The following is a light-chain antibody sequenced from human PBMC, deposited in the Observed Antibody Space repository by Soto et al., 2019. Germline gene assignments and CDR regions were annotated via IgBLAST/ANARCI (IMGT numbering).Light chain of an antibody. Sequence: DIQMTQSPSAMSASVGDRVTITCRSSQGVSTYLAWFQQKPGKVPKRLIFSASSLQSGVPSRFSGNGSGTEFTLTISSLQPEDFATYYCLQSYKYPWTFGQGTKVDIK. CDR3: LQSYKYPWT. CDR1: QGVSTY. J-gene: IGKJ1*01. V-gene: IGKV1-17*03. CDR2: SAS.